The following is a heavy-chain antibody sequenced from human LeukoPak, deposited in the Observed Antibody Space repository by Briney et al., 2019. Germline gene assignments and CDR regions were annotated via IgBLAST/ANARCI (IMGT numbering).Heavy chain of an antibody. V-gene: IGHV4-59*01. CDR1: GGSISGYY. CDR2: IYESGST. Sequence: SKTLSLTCTVSGGSISGYYWSWIRQPPGKELEWIGYIYESGSTDYNPSLRSRVTISRDTSKNQVSLKLSSVTAADTAVYYCARAITMIAWGAFDIWGQGTMVTVSS. D-gene: IGHD3-22*01. CDR3: ARAITMIAWGAFDI. J-gene: IGHJ3*02.